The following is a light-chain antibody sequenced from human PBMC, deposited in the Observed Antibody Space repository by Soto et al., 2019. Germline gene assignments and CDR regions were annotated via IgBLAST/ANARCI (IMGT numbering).Light chain of an antibody. V-gene: IGKV1-17*01. CDR1: QDIGIN. CDR3: LQHNAYPWT. CDR2: VAS. J-gene: IGKJ1*01. Sequence: DIQMTQSPSSLSASVGDRVTMTCRASQDIGINLGWFQQKPGKAPKRLINVASSLQSGVPSRFSGSGSGTEFTLTISSLQPEDFASYFCLQHNAYPWTFGQGTKVDIK.